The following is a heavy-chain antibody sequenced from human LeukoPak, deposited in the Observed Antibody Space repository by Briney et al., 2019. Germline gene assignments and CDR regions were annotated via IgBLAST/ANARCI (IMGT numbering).Heavy chain of an antibody. CDR1: GFTFSSYE. J-gene: IGHJ4*02. CDR2: ISSSGSTI. V-gene: IGHV3-48*03. Sequence: GGSLRLSCAASGFTFSSYEMNWVRQAPGKGLEWVSYISSSGSTIYYADSVRGRFTISRDNAKNSLYLQMNSLRAEDTAVYYCANSGSGSFDYWGQGTLVTVSS. D-gene: IGHD3-10*01. CDR3: ANSGSGSFDY.